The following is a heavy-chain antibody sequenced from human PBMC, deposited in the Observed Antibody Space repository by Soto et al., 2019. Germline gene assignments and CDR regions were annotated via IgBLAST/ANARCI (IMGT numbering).Heavy chain of an antibody. CDR1: GGSISSYY. Sequence: SETLSLTCTVSGGSISSYYWSWIRQPPGKGLEWIGYIYYSGSTNYNPSLKSRVTISVDTSKNQFSLKLSSVTAADTAVYYCARGLGMYRLDAFDIWGQGTMVTVSS. V-gene: IGHV4-59*01. CDR3: ARGLGMYRLDAFDI. J-gene: IGHJ3*02. CDR2: IYYSGST. D-gene: IGHD3-16*02.